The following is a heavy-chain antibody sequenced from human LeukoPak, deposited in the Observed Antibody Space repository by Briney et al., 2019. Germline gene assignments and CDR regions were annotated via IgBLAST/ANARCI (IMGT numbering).Heavy chain of an antibody. V-gene: IGHV4-30-4*01. CDR1: GGSISSGDYY. Sequence: SETLSLTRTVSGGSISSGDYYWSWIRQPPGKGLEWIGSISDSGSTYYNPSLKSRVTISVDTSKNQLSLRLSSVTAADTAVHYCARDAGYTYGPWDVWGQGTTVTVSS. D-gene: IGHD5-18*01. CDR2: ISDSGST. J-gene: IGHJ6*02. CDR3: ARDAGYTYGPWDV.